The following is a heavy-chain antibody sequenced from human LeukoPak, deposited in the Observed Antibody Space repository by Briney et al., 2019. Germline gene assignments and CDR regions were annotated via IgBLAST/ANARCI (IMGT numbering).Heavy chain of an antibody. CDR1: GYTFTSYG. Sequence: GASVKVSRKASGYTFTSYGISWVRQAPGQGLEGVGWISAYNSKTNDAQKLQGRVTMTTDTSTSTAYMELRSLRSDDTAVYYCSRSNYDFWSGYSSGVFDYWGQGTLVTVSS. CDR3: SRSNYDFWSGYSSGVFDY. CDR2: ISAYNSKT. D-gene: IGHD3-3*01. J-gene: IGHJ4*02. V-gene: IGHV1-18*01.